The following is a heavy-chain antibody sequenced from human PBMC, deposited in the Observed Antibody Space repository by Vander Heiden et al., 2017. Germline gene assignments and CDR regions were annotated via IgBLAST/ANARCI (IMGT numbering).Heavy chain of an antibody. CDR3: AKEWAGDPLW. V-gene: IGHV3-23*01. CDR2: ISGSGGTT. J-gene: IGHJ4*02. CDR1: GFTFSTYA. D-gene: IGHD7-27*01. Sequence: EVQLLESGGGLVQPGGSLRLSCAASGFTFSTYAMTGVRQAPGKGLQWVSSISGSGGTTYYADSVKGRFTISRDNSKNTMYVQMNSLRAEDTAMYYCAKEWAGDPLWWGQGTLVTVSS.